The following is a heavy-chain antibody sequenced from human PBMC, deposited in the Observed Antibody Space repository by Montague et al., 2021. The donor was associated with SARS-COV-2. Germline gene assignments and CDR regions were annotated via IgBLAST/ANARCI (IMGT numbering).Heavy chain of an antibody. CDR1: GFTFSEYH. CDR2: ISRDSAEV. CDR3: ARDSGITGADDY. Sequence: SLRLSCLASGFTFSEYHMTWVRQAPGKGLQWVSYISRDSAEVYYXESVKGRFSISRDNDRSALYLQLNNLRNEDTATYYCARDSGITGADDYWGQGTLVVVSS. V-gene: IGHV3-48*02. J-gene: IGHJ4*02. D-gene: IGHD1-14*01.